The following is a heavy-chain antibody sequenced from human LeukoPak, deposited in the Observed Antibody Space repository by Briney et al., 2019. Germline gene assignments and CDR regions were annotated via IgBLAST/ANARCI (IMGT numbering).Heavy chain of an antibody. CDR3: ARDIAHCSGDVCYNIRFDS. D-gene: IGHD2-15*01. J-gene: IGHJ5*01. CDR1: GFTFGIYA. V-gene: IGHV3-48*01. Sequence: GGSLRLSCAASGFTFGIYAMNWVRQAPGKGLEWVSYIGPSGSNIYYADSVKGRFTISRDNAKDSLYLQMNSLRAEDTAVYYCARDIAHCSGDVCYNIRFDSWGQGTLVTVSS. CDR2: IGPSGSNI.